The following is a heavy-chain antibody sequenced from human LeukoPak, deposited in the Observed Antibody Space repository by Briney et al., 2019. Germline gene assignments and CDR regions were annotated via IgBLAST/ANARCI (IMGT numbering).Heavy chain of an antibody. CDR3: ARESSDPYYYGMDV. CDR1: GFTVSSNY. D-gene: IGHD2-2*01. CDR2: IYSGGST. V-gene: IGHV3-53*04. J-gene: IGHJ6*02. Sequence: PGGPLRLSCAASGFTVSSNYMSWVRQAPGKGLEWVSVIYSGGSTYYADSVKGRFTISRHNSKNTLYLQMNSLRAEDTAVYYCARESSDPYYYGMDVWGQGTTVTVSS.